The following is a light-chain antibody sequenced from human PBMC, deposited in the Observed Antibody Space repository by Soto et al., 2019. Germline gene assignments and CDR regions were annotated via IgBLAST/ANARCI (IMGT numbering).Light chain of an antibody. Sequence: QSALTQPPLVSGAPGQRVTISCTWISSNIGAGYDVHWYQQLPGTAPKLLIYGNSNRPSGVPDRFSGSKSGTSASLAITGLQAEDEADYYCQSYDSRLRVFGTGTKVTVL. J-gene: IGLJ1*01. CDR1: SSNIGAGYD. CDR2: GNS. V-gene: IGLV1-40*01. CDR3: QSYDSRLRV.